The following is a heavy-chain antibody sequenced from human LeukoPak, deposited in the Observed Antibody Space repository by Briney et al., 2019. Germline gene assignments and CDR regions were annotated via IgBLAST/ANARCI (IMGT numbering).Heavy chain of an antibody. CDR2: ISGSGGST. V-gene: IGHV3-23*01. J-gene: IGHJ3*02. CDR3: AKDGLSFNDAFDI. CDR1: GFTFSSYA. Sequence: GGSLGLSCAASGFTFSSYAMSWVRQAPGKGLEWVSAISGSGGSTYYADSVKGRFTISRDNSKNTLYLQMNSLRAEDTAVYYCAKDGLSFNDAFDIWGQGTMVTVSS.